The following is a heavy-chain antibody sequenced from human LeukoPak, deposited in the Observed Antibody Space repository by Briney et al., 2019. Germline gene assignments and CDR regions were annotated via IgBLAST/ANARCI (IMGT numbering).Heavy chain of an antibody. CDR2: VHYSGTT. CDR3: ARDSEEVVTAIPPNWFDP. CDR1: DGSITNND. D-gene: IGHD2-21*02. J-gene: IGHJ5*02. V-gene: IGHV4-59*01. Sequence: SETLSLTCTVSDGSITNNDWSWVRQTPGKGLEFIGYVHYSGTTNYNPSLRSRVTISIDTSRKHFFLKLKSVTAADTAVYYCARDSEEVVTAIPPNWFDPWGQGTLVTVSS.